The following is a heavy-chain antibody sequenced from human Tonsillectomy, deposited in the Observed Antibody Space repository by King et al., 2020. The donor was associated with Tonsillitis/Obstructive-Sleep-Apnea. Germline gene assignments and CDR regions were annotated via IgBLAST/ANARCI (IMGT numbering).Heavy chain of an antibody. CDR2: IKQDGSEK. V-gene: IGHV3-7*01. Sequence: VQLVESGGGLVQPGGSLRLSCAASGFTFSSYWMSWVRQAPGKGLEWVANIKQDGSEKYYVDSVKGRFTISRDNAKNSLYLQMNSLRAGDTAVYYCARAGEIVVVPAAMVVGAFDIWGQGTMVTVSS. CDR3: ARAGEIVVVPAAMVVGAFDI. D-gene: IGHD2-2*01. CDR1: GFTFSSYW. J-gene: IGHJ3*02.